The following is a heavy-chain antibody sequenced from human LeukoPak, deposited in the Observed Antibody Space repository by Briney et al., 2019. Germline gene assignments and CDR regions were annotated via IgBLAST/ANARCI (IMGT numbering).Heavy chain of an antibody. CDR2: ISTYNGHT. Sequence: ASVKVSCKSSGGTFSTYAISWVRQAPGQGLEWMGWISTYNGHTYYAQEFQGRVTMTTDTSTSTAYMELRSLRSDDTALYYCARGAYGDYWGQGTLVTVSS. V-gene: IGHV1-18*01. J-gene: IGHJ4*02. CDR1: GGTFSTYA. CDR3: ARGAYGDY. D-gene: IGHD2-21*01.